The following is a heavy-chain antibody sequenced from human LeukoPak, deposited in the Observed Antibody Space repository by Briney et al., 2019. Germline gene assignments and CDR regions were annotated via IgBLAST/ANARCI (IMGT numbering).Heavy chain of an antibody. V-gene: IGHV3-21*01. CDR3: ARAGGSTVSHSDY. CDR1: GFTVSSNY. D-gene: IGHD4-17*01. Sequence: GGSLRLSCAASGFTVSSNYMSWVRQAPGKGLEWVSSISSSTSYIYYADSVKGRFTISKDNAKNSLYLQMNSLRAEDTAVYYCARAGGSTVSHSDYWGQGTLVTVSS. J-gene: IGHJ4*02. CDR2: ISSSTSYI.